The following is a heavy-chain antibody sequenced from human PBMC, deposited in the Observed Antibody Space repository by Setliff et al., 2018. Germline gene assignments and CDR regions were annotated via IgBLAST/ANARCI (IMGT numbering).Heavy chain of an antibody. D-gene: IGHD1-20*01. J-gene: IGHJ4*02. CDR2: IYHSGST. V-gene: IGHV4-38-2*01. CDR3: ASGLNWLSSTEFDY. Sequence: SETLSLTCAVSGYFISSGYYWGWIRQPPGKGLEWIGSIYHSGSTYYNPSLKSRVTISLDTSKNQFSLKLTSVTAADTAVYYCASGLNWLSSTEFDYWGQGTLVTVSS. CDR1: GYFISSGYY.